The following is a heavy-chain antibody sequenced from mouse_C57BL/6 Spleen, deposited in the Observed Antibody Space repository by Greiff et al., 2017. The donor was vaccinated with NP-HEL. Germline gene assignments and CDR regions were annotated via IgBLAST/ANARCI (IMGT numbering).Heavy chain of an antibody. J-gene: IGHJ3*01. CDR3: ARRGARLSLGEGFAY. D-gene: IGHD6-5*01. V-gene: IGHV1-55*01. CDR1: GYTFTSYW. Sequence: QVQLQQPGAELVKPGASVKMSCKASGYTFTSYWITWVKQRPGQGLEWIGDIYPGSGSTNYNEKFKSKATLTVDTSSSTAYMQLSSLTSEDSAVYYCARRGARLSLGEGFAYWGQGTLVTVSA. CDR2: IYPGSGST.